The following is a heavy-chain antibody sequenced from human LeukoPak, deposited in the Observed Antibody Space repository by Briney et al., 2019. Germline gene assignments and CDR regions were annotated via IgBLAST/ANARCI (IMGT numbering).Heavy chain of an antibody. CDR1: GFTFSTYW. V-gene: IGHV3-23*01. D-gene: IGHD3-22*01. CDR2: ISGSGGST. CDR3: AKDRGDSSGYPRYYFDY. J-gene: IGHJ4*02. Sequence: GGSLRLSCAASGFTFSTYWMTWVRQAPGKGLEWVSVISGSGGSTNYADSVKGRFTISRDNFKNTLFLQMNSLRAEDTAVYYCAKDRGDSSGYPRYYFDYWGQGTLVTVSS.